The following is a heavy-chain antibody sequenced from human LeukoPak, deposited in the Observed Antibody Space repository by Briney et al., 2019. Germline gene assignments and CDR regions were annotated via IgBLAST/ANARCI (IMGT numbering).Heavy chain of an antibody. CDR2: INPNSGGT. CDR1: GYTFTGYY. CDR3: ARDCSSGYYYYYYMDV. Sequence: ASVKVSCKASGYTFTGYYMHWVRQAPGQGLEWMGWINPNSGGTNYAQKFQGRVTMTRDRSISTAYMELSRLRSDDTAVYYCARDCSSGYYYYYYMDVWGKGTTVTVSS. J-gene: IGHJ6*03. V-gene: IGHV1-2*02. D-gene: IGHD6-19*01.